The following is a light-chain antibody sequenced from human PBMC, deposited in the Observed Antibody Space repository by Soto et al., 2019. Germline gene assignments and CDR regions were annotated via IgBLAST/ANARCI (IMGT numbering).Light chain of an antibody. CDR3: CSYTSSGTQV. CDR1: SSDIGGYDY. J-gene: IGLJ1*01. CDR2: DVT. Sequence: QSALTQPASVSGSPGQSITIPCTGTSSDIGGYDYVSWYQQHPGKAPKLMIYDVTHRPAGVSTRFSGSRSGNTASLTISGLQYEDEADYSCCSYTSSGTQVFGTGTKVTVL. V-gene: IGLV2-14*03.